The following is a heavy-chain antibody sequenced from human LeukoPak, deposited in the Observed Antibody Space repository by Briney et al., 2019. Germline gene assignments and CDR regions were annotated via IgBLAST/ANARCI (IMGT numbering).Heavy chain of an antibody. CDR3: ARTMVRGVIIPYY. Sequence: GASVKVSCKASGYTFTTYVMNWVRQAPGQGLEWMGWINTNTGNPTYVQGFTGRFVFSLDTSVSTAYLQISSLKAEDTAVYYCARTMVRGVIIPYYWGQGTLVTVSS. D-gene: IGHD3-10*01. J-gene: IGHJ4*02. V-gene: IGHV7-4-1*02. CDR2: INTNTGNP. CDR1: GYTFTTYV.